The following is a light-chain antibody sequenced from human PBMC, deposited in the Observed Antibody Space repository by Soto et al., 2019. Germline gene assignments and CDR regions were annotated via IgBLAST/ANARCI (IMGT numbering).Light chain of an antibody. V-gene: IGLV2-8*01. Sequence: QSALTQPPSASGSPGQSVTISCTGTSRDVGGQNYVSWYQQHPGKAPKLLIYEVSNRPSGVPDRFSGSKSGNTASLTVSGLQAEDEADYYCILVYSGGVVFGGGTKLTVL. J-gene: IGLJ2*01. CDR2: EVS. CDR1: SRDVGGQNY. CDR3: ILVYSGGVV.